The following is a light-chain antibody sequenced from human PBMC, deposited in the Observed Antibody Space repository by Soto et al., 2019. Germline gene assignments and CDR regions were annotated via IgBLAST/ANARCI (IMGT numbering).Light chain of an antibody. CDR2: DAS. Sequence: DIVLTHSPATLSLSPGERATLSCRARQSISSYLAWYQQKPGQAPRLLIYDASNRATGIPARFSGSGSGTDFTLTISSLESEDFAVYYCQQRSNFITFGQGTRLEI. V-gene: IGKV3-11*01. J-gene: IGKJ5*01. CDR1: QSISSY. CDR3: QQRSNFIT.